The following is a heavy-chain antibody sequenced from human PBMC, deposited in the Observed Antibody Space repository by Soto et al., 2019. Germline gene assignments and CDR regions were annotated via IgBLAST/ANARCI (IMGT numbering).Heavy chain of an antibody. CDR2: VYHSGRT. CDR3: ARVPEYGSYFDY. J-gene: IGHJ4*02. D-gene: IGHD3-10*01. CDR1: GGSVSSGTYY. V-gene: IGHV4-61*01. Sequence: LSLTCTVSGGSVSSGTYYWSWVRQTPGKGLEWIGYVYHSGRTNYNPSLKSRVTISIDTSKNQFSLILTSVTAADAAIYYCARVPEYGSYFDYWGQGTLVTVSS.